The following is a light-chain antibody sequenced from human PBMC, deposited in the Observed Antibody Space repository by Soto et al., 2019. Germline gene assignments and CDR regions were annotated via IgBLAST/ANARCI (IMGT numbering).Light chain of an antibody. CDR2: GNS. J-gene: IGLJ2*01. V-gene: IGLV1-40*01. CDR1: SSNIGAGYD. CDR3: QSYDSSLSVV. Sequence: LAQPPSVSGAPGQRVTISCTGSSSNIGAGYDVHWYQQLPGTAPKLLIYGNSNRPSGVPDRFSGSKSGTSASLAITGLQAEDEADYYCQSYDSSLSVVFGGGTQLT.